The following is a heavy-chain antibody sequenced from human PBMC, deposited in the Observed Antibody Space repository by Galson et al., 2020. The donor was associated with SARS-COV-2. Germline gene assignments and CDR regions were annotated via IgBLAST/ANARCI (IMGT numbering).Heavy chain of an antibody. Sequence: SETLSLTCAVSGGSISSGGYSWSWIRQPPGKGLEWIGYIYHSGSPYYNPSLKSRVTISVDRSKNQFSLKLSSVTAADTAVYYCARISYYYDSSGYFNQINWYFDLWGRGTLVTVSS. J-gene: IGHJ2*01. D-gene: IGHD3-22*01. CDR3: ARISYYYDSSGYFNQINWYFDL. CDR2: IYHSGSP. V-gene: IGHV4-30-2*01. CDR1: GGSISSGGYS.